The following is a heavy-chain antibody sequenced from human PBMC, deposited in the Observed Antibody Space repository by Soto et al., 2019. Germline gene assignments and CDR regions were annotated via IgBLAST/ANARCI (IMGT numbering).Heavy chain of an antibody. CDR1: GFTFSSYA. V-gene: IGHV3-23*01. Sequence: GGSLRLSCAASGFTFSSYAMSWVRQAPGKGLEWVSAISGSGGSTYYADSVKGRFTISRDNSKNTLYLQMNSLRAEDTAVYYCAKDRVAASSIGAEYFQHWGQGTLVTVSS. D-gene: IGHD2-15*01. CDR2: ISGSGGST. J-gene: IGHJ1*01. CDR3: AKDRVAASSIGAEYFQH.